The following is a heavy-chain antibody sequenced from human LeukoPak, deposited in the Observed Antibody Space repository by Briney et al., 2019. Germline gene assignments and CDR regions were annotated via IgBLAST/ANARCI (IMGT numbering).Heavy chain of an antibody. J-gene: IGHJ4*02. V-gene: IGHV3-66*01. CDR3: ATRDTSSWYSN. Sequence: GGSLRLSCAASGFTVSSKYMSWVREAPGKGLEWVSILYSDGSTYYADCEEGRHTISRDNSKHTLYFQMNRLRVADTAVYYCATRDTSSWYSNWGQGTLVTVSS. CDR2: LYSDGST. D-gene: IGHD6-13*01. CDR1: GFTVSSKY.